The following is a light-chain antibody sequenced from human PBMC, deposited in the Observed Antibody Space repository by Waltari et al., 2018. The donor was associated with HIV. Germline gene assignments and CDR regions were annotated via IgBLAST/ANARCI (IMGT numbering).Light chain of an antibody. CDR3: QSYDSGLSEGV. V-gene: IGLV1-40*01. CDR1: SSNLGAGYH. CDR2: SNT. Sequence: QSVLTQPPSVSGAPGQRVAISCTGSSSNLGAGYHVHWYQQHPGAAPKLLIFSNTNRPSGVPDRFSGSKSGNSASLAITGVQAEDEAVYYCQSYDSGLSEGVFGGGTKLAVL. J-gene: IGLJ2*01.